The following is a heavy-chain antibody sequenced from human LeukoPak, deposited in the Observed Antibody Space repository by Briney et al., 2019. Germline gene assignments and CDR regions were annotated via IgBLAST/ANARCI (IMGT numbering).Heavy chain of an antibody. Sequence: GGSLRLSCAASGFTFSSYAMSWVRQAPGKGLEWVSAISGSGGSTYYADSVKGRFTISRDNSKNTLYLQVNSLRAEDTAVYYCAREGWELLDQGFDYWGQGTLVTVSS. CDR2: ISGSGGST. CDR3: AREGWELLDQGFDY. CDR1: GFTFSSYA. V-gene: IGHV3-23*01. J-gene: IGHJ4*02. D-gene: IGHD1-26*01.